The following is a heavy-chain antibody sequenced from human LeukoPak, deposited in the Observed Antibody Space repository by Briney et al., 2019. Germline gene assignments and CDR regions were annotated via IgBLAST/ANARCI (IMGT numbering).Heavy chain of an antibody. V-gene: IGHV3-30*03. CDR3: ARDLRVIAAAGIRSYYYYGMDV. Sequence: PGGSLRLSCAASGFSFSTYGMHWVRQAPGKGLEWVSAISSDGSSEFYAGSVKGRFTISRDNSQSTLYLQMNSLRSDDTAVYYCARDLRVIAAAGIRSYYYYGMDVWGQGTTVTVSS. CDR2: ISSDGSSE. J-gene: IGHJ6*02. CDR1: GFSFSTYG. D-gene: IGHD6-13*01.